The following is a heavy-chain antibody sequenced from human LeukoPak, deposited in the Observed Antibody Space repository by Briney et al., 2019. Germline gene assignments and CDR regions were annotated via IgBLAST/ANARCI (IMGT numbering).Heavy chain of an antibody. V-gene: IGHV4-4*07. CDR1: GGSISSYY. D-gene: IGHD2-15*01. CDR3: AKDRLVVVVAEH. CDR2: IYTSGST. J-gene: IGHJ4*02. Sequence: SETLSLTCAVSGGSISSYYWSWIRQPAGKGLEWIGRIYTSGSTNYNPSLKSRVTMSVDTSKNQFSLKLSSVIAADTAVYYCAKDRLVVVVAEHWGQGTLVTVSS.